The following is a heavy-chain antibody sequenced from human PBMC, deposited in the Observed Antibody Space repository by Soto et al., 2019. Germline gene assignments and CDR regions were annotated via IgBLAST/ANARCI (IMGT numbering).Heavy chain of an antibody. V-gene: IGHV3-7*03. D-gene: IGHD3-3*01. CDR2: IKQDGSEK. CDR3: ARESGTIFGVVTYYYYYYGMDV. J-gene: IGHJ6*02. CDR1: GFTFSSYW. Sequence: LRLSCAASGFTFSSYWMSWVRQAPGKGLEWVANIKQDGSEKYYVDCVKGRFTISRDNAKNSLYLQMNSLRAEDTAVYYCARESGTIFGVVTYYYYYYGMDVWGQGTTVTVSS.